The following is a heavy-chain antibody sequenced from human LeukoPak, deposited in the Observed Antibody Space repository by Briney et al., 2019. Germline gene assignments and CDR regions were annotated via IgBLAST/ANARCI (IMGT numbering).Heavy chain of an antibody. CDR2: CSSSSSYI. V-gene: IGHV3-21*01. CDR1: GFTFSNYN. D-gene: IGHD6-13*01. J-gene: IGHJ4*02. CDR3: ATGSSWYFEY. Sequence: TGGSLRLSCAASGFTFSNYNMNWVRQAPGKGLEWVSSCSSSSSYIYYADSVKGRFTISRDNAKNSLYLQMNSLGAEDTAVYYCATGSSWYFEYWGQGTLVTVSS.